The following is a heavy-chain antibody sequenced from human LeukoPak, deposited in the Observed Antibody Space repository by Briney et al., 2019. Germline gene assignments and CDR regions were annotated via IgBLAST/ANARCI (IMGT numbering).Heavy chain of an antibody. Sequence: SETLSLTCIVSAGSVSSGSYYWSWIRQPPGKGLEWIGHLYYTGSTNYNPSLKSRVTMSVDTSKNQFSLKLSSVTAADTAVYYCARDGYQKGAFDIWGQGTMVTVSS. D-gene: IGHD5-12*01. CDR3: ARDGYQKGAFDI. CDR1: AGSVSSGSYY. V-gene: IGHV4-61*01. J-gene: IGHJ3*02. CDR2: LYYTGST.